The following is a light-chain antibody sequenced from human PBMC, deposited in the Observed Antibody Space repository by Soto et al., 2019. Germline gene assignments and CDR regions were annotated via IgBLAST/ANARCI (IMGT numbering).Light chain of an antibody. CDR2: DAS. J-gene: IGKJ1*01. V-gene: IGKV1-12*01. Sequence: DIQMTQSPSSVSASVGDRVTITCRASQGINRWLAWYQQKLGKAPKLLIFDASSLQSGVPSRFSGSGSGTEFTLTITSLQSEDFAVYYCHQYNGWPRTFGQGTKVDIK. CDR1: QGINRW. CDR3: HQYNGWPRT.